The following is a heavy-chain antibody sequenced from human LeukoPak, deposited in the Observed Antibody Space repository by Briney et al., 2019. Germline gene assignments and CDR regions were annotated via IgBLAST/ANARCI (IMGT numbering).Heavy chain of an antibody. D-gene: IGHD1-26*01. CDR3: ARHTSGSYGLDY. J-gene: IGHJ4*02. Sequence: SETLSLTRTVSGGSISSSSYYWGWIRQPPGKGLDWIGSIYYSGSTYYNPSLKSRVTISVDTSKNQLSLKLSSVTAADTAVYYCARHTSGSYGLDYWGQGTLVTVSS. CDR2: IYYSGST. CDR1: GGSISSSSYY. V-gene: IGHV4-39*01.